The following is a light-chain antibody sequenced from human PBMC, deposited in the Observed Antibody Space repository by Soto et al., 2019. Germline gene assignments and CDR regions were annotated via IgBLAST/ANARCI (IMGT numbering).Light chain of an antibody. CDR2: AAY. CDR3: QQSYSTPIPPP. Sequence: DIQMTQSPSSLSASVGARVTMTCRASQSITTNVNWYQQKRGNAPKLMIYAAYILQSRVPSSFSGSGSGTVFTITISSIQAEDFATHFCQQSYSTPIPPPCGQGPKVEIK. V-gene: IGKV1-39*01. CDR1: QSITTN. J-gene: IGKJ2*01.